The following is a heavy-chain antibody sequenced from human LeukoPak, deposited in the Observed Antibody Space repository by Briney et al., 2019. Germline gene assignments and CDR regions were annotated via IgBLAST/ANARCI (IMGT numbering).Heavy chain of an antibody. D-gene: IGHD3-22*01. Sequence: GGSLRLSCAASGFTFSSYEMNWVRQAPGKGLEWVSYISSSGSTIYYADSVKGRFTVSRDNAKNSLYLQMNSLRAEDTAVYYCARDQDSSGYYYGGAFDIWGQGTMVTVSS. CDR1: GFTFSSYE. V-gene: IGHV3-48*03. CDR2: ISSSGSTI. CDR3: ARDQDSSGYYYGGAFDI. J-gene: IGHJ3*02.